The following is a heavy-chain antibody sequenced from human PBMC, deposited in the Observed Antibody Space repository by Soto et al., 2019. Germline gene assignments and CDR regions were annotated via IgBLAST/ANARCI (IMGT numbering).Heavy chain of an antibody. D-gene: IGHD1-26*01. CDR1: GGSISSGDYY. Sequence: PSETLSLTCTVSGGSISSGDYYWSWIRQPPGKGLEWIGYIYYSGSTYYKPSLKSRVTISVDTSKNQFYLKLSSVTAADTAVYYCARASRGSYYFWFDPWGQGTLVTVSS. CDR3: ARASRGSYYFWFDP. J-gene: IGHJ5*02. CDR2: IYYSGST. V-gene: IGHV4-30-4*01.